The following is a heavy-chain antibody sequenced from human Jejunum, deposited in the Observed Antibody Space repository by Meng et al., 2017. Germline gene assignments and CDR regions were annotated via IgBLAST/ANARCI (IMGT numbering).Heavy chain of an antibody. V-gene: IGHV4-4*07. D-gene: IGHD3-3*01. CDR2: IYASGST. J-gene: IGHJ4*02. CDR1: GGSISSYY. Sequence: QVQLQESGPGLGKPSETLSLTCTVSGGSISSYYWNWIRQPAGKGLEWIGRIYASGSTNYNPSLKGRVTMSVDTSKNQFSLKLNSVTAADTAVYYCARGQSGYLDYWGQGTLVTVSS. CDR3: ARGQSGYLDY.